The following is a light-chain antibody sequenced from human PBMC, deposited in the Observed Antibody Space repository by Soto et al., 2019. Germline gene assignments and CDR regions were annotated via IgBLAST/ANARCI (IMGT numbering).Light chain of an antibody. CDR2: GAS. V-gene: IGKV3-20*01. Sequence: EIVLTQSPGTLSLSPGERATLSCRASQSVSSSYLAWYQQKPGQAPRLLIYGASSRATGIPDRFSGSGSGTAFTPTISRLEPEDFAVYYCQQYGSSPLTLGPGTKVDIK. CDR1: QSVSSSY. J-gene: IGKJ3*01. CDR3: QQYGSSPLT.